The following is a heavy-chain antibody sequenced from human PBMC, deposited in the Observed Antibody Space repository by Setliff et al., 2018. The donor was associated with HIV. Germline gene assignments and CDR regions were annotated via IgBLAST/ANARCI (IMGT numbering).Heavy chain of an antibody. Sequence: SETLSLTCAVSGGSISSSSYYWGWIRQPPGKGLEWIGSIYYSGSLYYNPSLTSRVAISVDTSNNRISLNLRSVTAADTAVYYCARHRGRVGATSDLWGQGAPVTVSS. CDR3: ARHRGRVGATSDL. CDR2: IYYSGSL. CDR1: GGSISSSSYY. D-gene: IGHD1-26*01. V-gene: IGHV4-39*01. J-gene: IGHJ5*02.